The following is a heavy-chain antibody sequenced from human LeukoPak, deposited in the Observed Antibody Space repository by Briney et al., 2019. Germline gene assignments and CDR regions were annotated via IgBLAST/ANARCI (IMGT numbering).Heavy chain of an antibody. CDR2: ISGNGGST. D-gene: IGHD1-1*01. V-gene: IGHV3-23*01. Sequence: LSGGSLRLSCAASGFIFSNSAMTWVRQAPGKGLEWVSSISGNGGSTYYGGSVKGRFFSSRDNSKNTLHLQMNSLRAEDTAVYYCAKGVSEENWRYSVYWGQGNLVTVSS. CDR1: GFIFSNSA. CDR3: AKGVSEENWRYSVY. J-gene: IGHJ4*02.